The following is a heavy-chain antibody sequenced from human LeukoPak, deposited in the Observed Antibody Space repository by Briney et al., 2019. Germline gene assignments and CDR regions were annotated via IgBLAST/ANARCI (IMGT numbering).Heavy chain of an antibody. Sequence: GGSLRLSCAASGFTFSSYEMNWVRQAPGKGLEWVSYISSSGSTIYYADSVKGRFTISRDNSKNTLYLQMNSLRAEDTAVYYCAKDWSLYGDYSLPPDYWGQGTLVTVSS. CDR3: AKDWSLYGDYSLPPDY. D-gene: IGHD4-17*01. J-gene: IGHJ4*02. V-gene: IGHV3-48*03. CDR1: GFTFSSYE. CDR2: ISSSGSTI.